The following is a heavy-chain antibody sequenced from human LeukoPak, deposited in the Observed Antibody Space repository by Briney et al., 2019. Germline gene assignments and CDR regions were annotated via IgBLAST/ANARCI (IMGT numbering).Heavy chain of an antibody. J-gene: IGHJ6*03. Sequence: PGGSLRLSCAASGFTFSSYAMSWVRQAPGKGLEWVSAISGSGGSTYYADSVKGRFTISRDNSKNTLYLQMNSLRSDDSAVYYCAKAVAASYYYMDVWGKGTTVTVSS. CDR2: ISGSGGST. CDR1: GFTFSSYA. D-gene: IGHD4-23*01. V-gene: IGHV3-23*01. CDR3: AKAVAASYYYMDV.